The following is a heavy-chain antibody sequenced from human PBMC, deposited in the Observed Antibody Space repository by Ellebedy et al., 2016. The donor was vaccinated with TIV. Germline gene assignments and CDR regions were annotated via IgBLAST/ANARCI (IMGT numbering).Heavy chain of an antibody. D-gene: IGHD1-7*01. CDR3: ARDKTGTFGP. V-gene: IGHV3-33*01. CDR1: GFTFSSYG. CDR2: IWYDGSNK. Sequence: GESLKIPCAASGFTFSSYGMHWVRQAPGKGLEWVAVIWYDGSNKYYADSVKGRFTISRDNSKNTLYLQMNSLRAEDTAVYYCARDKTGTFGPWGQGTLVTVSS. J-gene: IGHJ5*02.